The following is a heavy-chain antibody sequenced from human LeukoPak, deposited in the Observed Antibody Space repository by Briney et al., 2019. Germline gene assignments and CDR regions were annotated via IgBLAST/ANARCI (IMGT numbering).Heavy chain of an antibody. Sequence: GGSLRLSCAASGFTFSSYAMHWVRQAPGKGLEWVAVISYDGSNKYYADSVKGRVTISRDNSKNTLYLQMNSLRAEDTAVYYCASGITYYYDSSGYGDYWGQGTLVTVSS. V-gene: IGHV3-30-3*01. D-gene: IGHD3-22*01. CDR2: ISYDGSNK. CDR3: ASGITYYYDSSGYGDY. J-gene: IGHJ4*02. CDR1: GFTFSSYA.